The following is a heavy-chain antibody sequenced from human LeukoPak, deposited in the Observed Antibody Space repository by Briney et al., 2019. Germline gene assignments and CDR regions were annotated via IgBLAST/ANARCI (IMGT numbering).Heavy chain of an antibody. CDR1: GGSISSYY. CDR3: ARDIRRESRLPIDAFDI. D-gene: IGHD4-11*01. J-gene: IGHJ3*02. Sequence: SETLSLTCTVSGGSISSYYWSWIRQPPGKGLEWIGYIYYSGSTNYNPSLKSRVTISVDTSKNQFSLKLSSVTAADTAVYYCARDIRRESRLPIDAFDIWGQGTMVTVSS. V-gene: IGHV4-59*12. CDR2: IYYSGST.